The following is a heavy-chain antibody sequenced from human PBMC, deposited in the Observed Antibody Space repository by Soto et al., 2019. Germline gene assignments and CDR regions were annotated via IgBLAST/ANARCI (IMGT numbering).Heavy chain of an antibody. CDR2: ISYDGSNK. V-gene: IGHV3-30*18. CDR3: AKNSGYDYIVWGYPGYYFDY. CDR1: GFTFSSYG. D-gene: IGHD5-12*01. Sequence: PGGSLRLSCAASGFTFSSYGMHWVRQAPGKGLEWVAVISYDGSNKYYADSVKGRFTISRDNSKNTLYLQMNSLRAEDTAVYYCAKNSGYDYIVWGYPGYYFDYWGQGTLVTVSS. J-gene: IGHJ4*02.